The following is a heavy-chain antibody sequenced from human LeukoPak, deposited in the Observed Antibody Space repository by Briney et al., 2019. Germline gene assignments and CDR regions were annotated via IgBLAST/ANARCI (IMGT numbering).Heavy chain of an antibody. CDR1: GFTVSSNY. V-gene: IGHV3-53*01. CDR2: IYSGGST. J-gene: IGHJ4*02. Sequence: GGSLRLSCAASGFTVSSNYMSWVRQAPGKGLEWVSVIYSGGSTYYADSVKGRFTISRDNSKNTLYLQMNSLRAEDTAVHYCAKARIVGATADYWGQGTLVTVSS. D-gene: IGHD1-26*01. CDR3: AKARIVGATADY.